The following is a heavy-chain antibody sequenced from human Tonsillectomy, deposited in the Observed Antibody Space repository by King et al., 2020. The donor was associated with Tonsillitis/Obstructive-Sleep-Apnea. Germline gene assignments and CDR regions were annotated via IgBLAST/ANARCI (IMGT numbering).Heavy chain of an antibody. J-gene: IGHJ4*02. CDR3: ARAGSVVVVAAGFDY. D-gene: IGHD2-15*01. V-gene: IGHV3-48*02. Sequence: VQLVESGGGLVQPGGSLRLSCAASGVTFSSYSMNWVRQAPGKGLEWVSYISSSSSTIYYADSVKCRFTSSRDNAKNSLYLQMNSLRDEDTAVYYCARAGSVVVVAAGFDYWGQGTLVTVSS. CDR1: GVTFSSYS. CDR2: ISSSSSTI.